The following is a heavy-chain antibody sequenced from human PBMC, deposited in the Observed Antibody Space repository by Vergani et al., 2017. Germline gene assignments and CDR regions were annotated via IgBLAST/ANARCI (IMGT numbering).Heavy chain of an antibody. CDR3: AIFSLMEHSDY. V-gene: IGHV3-23*01. Sequence: EAQLLESGGGLVQPGGSLRLSCAASGFTFSSYAMSWVRQAPGKGLEWVSAISGSGGSTYYADSVTGRFTISRDNSKNTLYLQMNSLRAEDTAVYYCAIFSLMEHSDYWGQGTLVTVSS. CDR2: ISGSGGST. CDR1: GFTFSSYA. J-gene: IGHJ4*02. D-gene: IGHD2-8*01.